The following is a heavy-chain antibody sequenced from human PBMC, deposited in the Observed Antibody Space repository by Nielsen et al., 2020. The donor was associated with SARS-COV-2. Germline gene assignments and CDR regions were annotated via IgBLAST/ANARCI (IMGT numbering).Heavy chain of an antibody. CDR1: GFTFDDYG. CDR2: INWNGGST. D-gene: IGHD4-17*01. J-gene: IGHJ4*02. CDR3: AKLPMDDYGDFDTDY. V-gene: IGHV3-20*04. Sequence: GESLKISCAASGFTFDDYGMSWVRQAPGKGLEWVSGINWNGGSTGYADSVKGRFTISRDNAKNSLYLQMNSLRAEDTALYYCAKLPMDDYGDFDTDYWGQGTLVTVSS.